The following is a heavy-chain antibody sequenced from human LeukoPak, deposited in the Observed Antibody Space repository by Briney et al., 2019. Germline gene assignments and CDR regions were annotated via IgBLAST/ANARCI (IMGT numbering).Heavy chain of an antibody. J-gene: IGHJ6*03. CDR3: ARGESLTDPYYNYMDV. D-gene: IGHD1-26*01. V-gene: IGHV3-48*01. CDR2: ISSSSSTI. Sequence: GGSLRLSCAASGFTFSSYSMNWVRQAPGKGLEWVSYISSSSSTIYYADSVKGRFTISRDNAKNSLYLQMNSLRAEDTAVYYCARGESLTDPYYNYMDVWGKGTTVTVSS. CDR1: GFTFSSYS.